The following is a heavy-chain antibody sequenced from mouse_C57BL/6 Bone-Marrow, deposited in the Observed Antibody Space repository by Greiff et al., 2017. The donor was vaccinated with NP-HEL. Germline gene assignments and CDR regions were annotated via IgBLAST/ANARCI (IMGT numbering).Heavy chain of an antibody. D-gene: IGHD1-1*01. J-gene: IGHJ2*01. CDR3: ARFRYYGSSFDY. V-gene: IGHV1-82*01. CDR2: IYPGDGDT. CDR1: GYAFSSSW. Sequence: VQLQQSGPELVKPGASVKISCKASGYAFSSSWMNWVKQRPGKGLEWIGRIYPGDGDTNYNGKFKGKATLTADKSSSTAYMQLSSLTSEDSAVYFCARFRYYGSSFDYWGQGTTLTVSS.